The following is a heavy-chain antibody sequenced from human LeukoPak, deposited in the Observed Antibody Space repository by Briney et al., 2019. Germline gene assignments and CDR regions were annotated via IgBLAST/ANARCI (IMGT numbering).Heavy chain of an antibody. Sequence: PSETLSLTCTVSGGSISSGGYYWSWIRQHPGKGLEWIGYIYYSGSTYYNPSLKSRVTISVDTSRNQFSLKLSSVTAADTAVYYCARVRRVRGVIPDYWGQGTLVTVSS. CDR3: ARVRRVRGVIPDY. V-gene: IGHV4-31*03. J-gene: IGHJ4*02. CDR2: IYYSGST. CDR1: GGSISSGGYY. D-gene: IGHD3-10*01.